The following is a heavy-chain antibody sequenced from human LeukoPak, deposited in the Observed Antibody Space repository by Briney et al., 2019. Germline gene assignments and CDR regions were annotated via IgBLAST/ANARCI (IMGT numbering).Heavy chain of an antibody. CDR2: INPNSGGT. D-gene: IGHD4-17*01. CDR3: ASSCGDSCPYYYYYGMDV. J-gene: IGHJ6*02. CDR1: GYTFTCYY. Sequence: ASVKVSCKASGYTFTCYYMHWVRQAPGQGLEWMGWINPNSGGTNYAQKFQGRVTMTRDTSISTAYMELSRLRSDDTAVYYCASSCGDSCPYYYYYGMDVWGQGTTVTVSS. V-gene: IGHV1-2*02.